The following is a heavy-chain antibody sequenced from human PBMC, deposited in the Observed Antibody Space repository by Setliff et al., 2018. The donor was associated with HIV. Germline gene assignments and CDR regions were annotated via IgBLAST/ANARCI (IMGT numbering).Heavy chain of an antibody. D-gene: IGHD3-10*01. V-gene: IGHV4-38-2*01. CDR2: IYYSGST. CDR1: GYSISSGYY. Sequence: SETLSLTCAVSGYSISSGYYWGWIRQPPGKGLEWIGSIYYSGSTHYNPSLKSRVTISVDTSKNQFSLKLTSVTAADTAVYYCATYADRESNRFDPWGQGILVTVSS. J-gene: IGHJ5*02. CDR3: ATYADRESNRFDP.